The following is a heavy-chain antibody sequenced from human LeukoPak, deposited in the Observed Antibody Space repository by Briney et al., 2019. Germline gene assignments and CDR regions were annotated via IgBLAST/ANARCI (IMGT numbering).Heavy chain of an antibody. V-gene: IGHV3-23*01. Sequence: GGSLRLSCAASGFTFSSYAMSWVRKAPGKGLEWVSAISGSGGSTYYADSVKGRFTISRDNSKNTLYLQMNSLRAEDTAVYYCAKDSVTYYYDSSGYPSYDYWGQGTLVTVSS. CDR3: AKDSVTYYYDSSGYPSYDY. D-gene: IGHD3-22*01. CDR1: GFTFSSYA. CDR2: ISGSGGST. J-gene: IGHJ4*02.